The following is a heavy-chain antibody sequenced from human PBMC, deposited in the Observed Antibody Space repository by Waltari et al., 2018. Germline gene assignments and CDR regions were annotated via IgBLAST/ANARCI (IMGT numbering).Heavy chain of an antibody. Sequence: QVQLQESGPGLVKPSEPLSLTCSVSGGSVSSGIHYWSWIRQPPGKGLEWIGFIYYSGSTNYNPSLKSRVTISVDMSKNQFSLKLTSVTAADTALYYCARITVTTPKYYFDFWGQGTLVTVSS. CDR3: ARITVTTPKYYFDF. CDR1: GGSVSSGIHY. J-gene: IGHJ4*02. V-gene: IGHV4-61*01. D-gene: IGHD4-17*01. CDR2: IYYSGST.